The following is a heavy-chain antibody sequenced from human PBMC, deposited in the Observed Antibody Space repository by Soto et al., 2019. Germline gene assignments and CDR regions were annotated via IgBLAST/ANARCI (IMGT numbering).Heavy chain of an antibody. J-gene: IGHJ5*02. Sequence: QVQLVESGGGLVKPGGSLRLSCAASGFTFSDYYMSWIRQAPGKGLEWVSYISSSGSTIYYADSVKGRFTISRDNAKPSMYLQIKSLRAEDTAVYYWARAKAGIVVVVAATGWFDPWGQGTLVTVSS. CDR1: GFTFSDYY. V-gene: IGHV3-11*01. D-gene: IGHD2-15*01. CDR2: ISSSGSTI. CDR3: ARAKAGIVVVVAATGWFDP.